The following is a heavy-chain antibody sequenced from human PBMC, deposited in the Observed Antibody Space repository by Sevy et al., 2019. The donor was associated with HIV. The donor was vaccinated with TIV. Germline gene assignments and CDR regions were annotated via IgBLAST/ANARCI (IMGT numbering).Heavy chain of an antibody. J-gene: IGHJ3*02. CDR2: IWNDITNK. CDR1: GFTFSNYG. Sequence: GGSLRLSCVASGFTFSNYGMHWVRQAPGKGLEWVATIWNDITNKYYADSAKGRFTISRDNSKNTLYLQMNSLRAEDTAVYYCASLPNNYYDRGAYAEDDAFDIWGQGTMVTVSS. CDR3: ASLPNNYYDRGAYAEDDAFDI. V-gene: IGHV3-33*01. D-gene: IGHD3-22*01.